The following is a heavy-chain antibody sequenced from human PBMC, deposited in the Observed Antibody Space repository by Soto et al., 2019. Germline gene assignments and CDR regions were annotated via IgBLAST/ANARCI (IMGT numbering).Heavy chain of an antibody. V-gene: IGHV3-23*01. J-gene: IGHJ5*02. Sequence: EVQLLESGGGLVQPGGSLRLSCAASGFTFSSYAMSWVRQAPGKGLEWVSAISGSGGSTYYADSVKGRFTISRDNSKNTLYLQMNRLRAEYTAVYYCAQELDSSSWYWFDPWGQGTLVTVSS. CDR3: AQELDSSSWYWFDP. D-gene: IGHD6-13*01. CDR2: ISGSGGST. CDR1: GFTFSSYA.